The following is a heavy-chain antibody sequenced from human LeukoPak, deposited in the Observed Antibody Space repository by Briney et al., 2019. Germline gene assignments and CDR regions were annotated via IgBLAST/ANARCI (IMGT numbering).Heavy chain of an antibody. D-gene: IGHD2-15*01. Sequence: GGSLRLSCAASGFTFSSYAMHWVRQAPGKGLEWVAVISYDGSNKYYADSVKGRFTISRDNSKNTLYLQMNSLRAEDTAVYYCEVVVASTTDYWGQGTLVTVSS. CDR1: GFTFSSYA. J-gene: IGHJ4*02. CDR2: ISYDGSNK. CDR3: EVVVASTTDY. V-gene: IGHV3-30-3*01.